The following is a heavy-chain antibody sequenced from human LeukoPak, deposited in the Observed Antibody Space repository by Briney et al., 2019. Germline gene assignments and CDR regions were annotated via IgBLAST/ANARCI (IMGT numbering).Heavy chain of an antibody. J-gene: IGHJ6*03. Sequence: ASVKVSCKASGYTFTSYAMHWVRQAPGQRLEWMGWINAGNGNTKYSQEFQGRVTITRDTSASTAYMELSSLRSEDMAVYYCARSPLESYYDFWSGYYGYYYYMDVWGKGTTVTVSS. D-gene: IGHD3-3*01. CDR2: INAGNGNT. CDR3: ARSPLESYYDFWSGYYGYYYYMDV. CDR1: GYTFTSYA. V-gene: IGHV1-3*03.